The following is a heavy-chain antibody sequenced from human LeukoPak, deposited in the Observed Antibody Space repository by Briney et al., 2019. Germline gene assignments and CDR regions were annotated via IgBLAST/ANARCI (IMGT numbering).Heavy chain of an antibody. D-gene: IGHD2-2*01. CDR2: VSADNGET. CDR1: GYSFNTYG. V-gene: IGHV1-18*01. J-gene: IGHJ5*02. CDR3: ARDYQLLLLWDCFDP. Sequence: ASVKVSCKASGYSFNTYGISWVRQAPGQGLEWMGWVSADNGETNYAQKFEGRVTMTTDTSTSTAYMELRSLRSDDTAVYYCARDYQLLLLWDCFDPWGQGTLVSVSS.